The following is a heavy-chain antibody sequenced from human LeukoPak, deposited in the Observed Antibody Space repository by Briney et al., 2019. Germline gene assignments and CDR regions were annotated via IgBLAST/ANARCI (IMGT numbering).Heavy chain of an antibody. V-gene: IGHV4-34*01. CDR2: INHSGST. J-gene: IGHJ4*02. Sequence: PSETLSLTCAVYGGSFSGYYWSWIRQPPGKGLEWIGEINHSGSTNYNPSLKSRVTISVDTSKNQFSLKLSSVTAADTAVYYCARDSNFWSPLDYWGQGTLVTVSS. CDR1: GGSFSGYY. CDR3: ARDSNFWSPLDY. D-gene: IGHD3-3*01.